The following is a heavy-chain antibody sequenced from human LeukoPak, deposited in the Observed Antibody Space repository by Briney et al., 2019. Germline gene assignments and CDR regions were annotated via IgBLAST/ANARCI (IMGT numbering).Heavy chain of an antibody. V-gene: IGHV1-69*05. D-gene: IGHD3-22*01. CDR3: ARGPYYDSSGYYDY. CDR2: IIPIFGTA. CDR1: GGTFSSYA. J-gene: IGHJ4*02. Sequence: SVKVSCKASGGTFSSYAISWVRQAPGQGLEWMGGIIPIFGTANYAQKFQGRVTITTDESTSTAYMELSSLRSEDTAMYYCARGPYYDSSGYYDYWGQGTLVTVPS.